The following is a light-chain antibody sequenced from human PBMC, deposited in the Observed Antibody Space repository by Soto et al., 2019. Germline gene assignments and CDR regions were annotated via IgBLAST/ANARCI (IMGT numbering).Light chain of an antibody. J-gene: IGLJ2*01. CDR2: GNS. V-gene: IGLV1-40*01. CDR3: QSYDSSLSGVV. CDR1: SSNIGAGYD. Sequence: QSVLTLPPSVSGAPGQRVTISCTGSSSNIGAGYDVHWYQQLPGTAPKLLIYGNSNRPSGVPDRFSGSKSGTSASLAITGLQAEDEADYYCQSYDSSLSGVVFGVGTKLTVL.